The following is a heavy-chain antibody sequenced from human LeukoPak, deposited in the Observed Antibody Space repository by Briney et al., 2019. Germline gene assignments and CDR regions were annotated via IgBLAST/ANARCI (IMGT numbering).Heavy chain of an antibody. Sequence: GGSLRLSCAASGFTFSSYAMHWVRQAPGKGLEWVAVISYDGSNKYYADSVKGRFTISRDNSKNTLYLQMNSLRAEDTAVYYCARGAYYDFWSGMGEYNWFDPWGQGTLVTVSS. J-gene: IGHJ5*02. V-gene: IGHV3-30-3*01. CDR2: ISYDGSNK. CDR1: GFTFSSYA. D-gene: IGHD3-3*01. CDR3: ARGAYYDFWSGMGEYNWFDP.